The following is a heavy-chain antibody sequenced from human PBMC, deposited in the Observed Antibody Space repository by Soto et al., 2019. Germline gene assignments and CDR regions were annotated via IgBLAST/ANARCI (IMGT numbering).Heavy chain of an antibody. CDR1: GGSISSGGYS. V-gene: IGHV4-30-2*01. Sequence: ASETLSLTCAVSGGSISSGGYSWSWIRQPPGKGLEWIGYIYHSGSTYYNPSLKSRVTISVDRSKNQFSLKLSSVTAADTAVYYCARKTDSYCTNGVCYTGWFDPWGQGTLVTVSS. CDR2: IYHSGST. CDR3: ARKTDSYCTNGVCYTGWFDP. D-gene: IGHD2-8*01. J-gene: IGHJ5*02.